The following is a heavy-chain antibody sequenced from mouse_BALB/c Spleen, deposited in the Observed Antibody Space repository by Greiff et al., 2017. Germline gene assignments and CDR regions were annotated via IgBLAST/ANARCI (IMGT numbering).Heavy chain of an antibody. CDR3: TRDRTSSYTFDY. Sequence: EVQRVESGGGLVKPGGSLKLSCAASGFTFSSYTMSWVRQTPEKRLEWVATISSGGSYTYYPDSVKGRFTISRDNAKNTLYLQMSSLKSEDTAMYYCTRDRTSSYTFDYWGQGTTLTVSS. CDR1: GFTFSSYT. J-gene: IGHJ2*01. D-gene: IGHD1-1*01. CDR2: ISSGGSYT. V-gene: IGHV5-6-4*01.